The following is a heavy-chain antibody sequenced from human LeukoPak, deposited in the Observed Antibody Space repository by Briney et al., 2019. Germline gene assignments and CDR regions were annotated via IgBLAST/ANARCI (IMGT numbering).Heavy chain of an antibody. CDR3: AKGAYDYIEIAYFDY. Sequence: PGGSLRLSCAASGFTFSNYAMNWVRQAPGKGLEWVAVLIGSSGATDYADSVKGRFTISRDNSKNTLFLQMNSLRAEDTAIYCAKGAYDYIEIAYFDYWGQGALVTVSS. CDR2: LIGSSGAT. V-gene: IGHV3-23*01. D-gene: IGHD5-12*01. CDR1: GFTFSNYA. J-gene: IGHJ4*02.